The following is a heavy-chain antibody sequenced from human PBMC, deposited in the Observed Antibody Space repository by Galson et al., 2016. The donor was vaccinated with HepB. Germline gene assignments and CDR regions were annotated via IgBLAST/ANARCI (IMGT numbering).Heavy chain of an antibody. V-gene: IGHV6-1*01. CDR3: ARERSGDYSTPYGGRGLTYYHYGMDV. J-gene: IGHJ6*02. CDR2: TYYRSKWYN. D-gene: IGHD4-17*01. CDR1: GDSVTNNGAA. Sequence: CAISGDSVTNNGAAWTWIRQSPSRGLEWLGRTYYRSKWYNTYAVSVKSRITINPDTSKNQFSLKLNSVTAADTAVYYCARERSGDYSTPYGGRGLTYYHYGMDVWGPGTLVTVSS.